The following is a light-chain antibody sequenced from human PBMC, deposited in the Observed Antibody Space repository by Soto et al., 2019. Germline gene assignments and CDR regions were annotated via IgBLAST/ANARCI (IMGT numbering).Light chain of an antibody. CDR1: QGISRS. J-gene: IGKJ1*01. Sequence: DIQLTQSPSFLPASVGDRVTITSRASQGISRSLAWYQQKPGKAPELLIYTASTLQSGVPSRFSGSGSGTEFTLTISSLQPEDFATYYCQQLNSYPPWTFGQGTKVEI. CDR2: TAS. V-gene: IGKV1-9*01. CDR3: QQLNSYPPWT.